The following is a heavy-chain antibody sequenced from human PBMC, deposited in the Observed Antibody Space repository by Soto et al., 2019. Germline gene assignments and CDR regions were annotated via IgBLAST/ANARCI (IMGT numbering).Heavy chain of an antibody. V-gene: IGHV1-24*01. Sequence: SVKVSCKVSGYTLTELSMHWVRQAPGKGLEWMGGFDPEDGETIYAQKFQGRVTMTEDTSTDTAYMELSSLRSEDTAVYYCATIKRGYYDSSGPLAFDIWGQGTMVTVSS. CDR1: GYTLTELS. D-gene: IGHD3-22*01. J-gene: IGHJ3*02. CDR2: FDPEDGET. CDR3: ATIKRGYYDSSGPLAFDI.